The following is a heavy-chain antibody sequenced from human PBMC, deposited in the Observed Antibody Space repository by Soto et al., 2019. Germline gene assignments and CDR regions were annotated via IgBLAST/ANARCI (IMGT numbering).Heavy chain of an antibody. CDR3: ARQRPTDGRWEFANYYGMDV. V-gene: IGHV4-34*01. CDR1: GGSFSGYY. CDR2: FSHSEST. Sequence: SETLSLTCAVYGGSFSGYYWNWIRQSPEKGLEWIGEFSHSESTKYNPSLKSRVTISVDTSKNQFSLKLSSVTAADTAVYYCARQRPTDGRWEFANYYGMDVWGQGTPVTVSS. D-gene: IGHD1-26*01. J-gene: IGHJ6*02.